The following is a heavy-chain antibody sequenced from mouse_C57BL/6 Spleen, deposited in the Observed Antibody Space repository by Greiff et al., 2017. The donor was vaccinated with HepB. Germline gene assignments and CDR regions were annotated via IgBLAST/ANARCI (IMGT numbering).Heavy chain of an antibody. CDR3: ARLVRGYAMDY. V-gene: IGHV1-69*01. J-gene: IGHJ4*01. Sequence: QVQLQQPGAELVMPGASVKLSCKASGYTFTSYWMHWVKQRPGQGLEWIGEIDPSDSYTNYNQKFKGKSTLTVDKSSSTAYMQLSSLTSEDSAVYYCARLVRGYAMDYWGQGTSVTVSS. CDR2: IDPSDSYT. D-gene: IGHD1-1*01. CDR1: GYTFTSYW.